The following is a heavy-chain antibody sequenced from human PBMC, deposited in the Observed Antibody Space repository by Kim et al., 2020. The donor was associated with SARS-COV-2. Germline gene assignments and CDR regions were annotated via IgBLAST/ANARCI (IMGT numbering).Heavy chain of an antibody. CDR3: AKDEFSSTVTTYY. Sequence: YADSVKGRFTISRDNSKNTLYLQMNSLRAEDTAVYYCAKDEFSSTVTTYYWGQGTLVTVSS. D-gene: IGHD4-4*01. V-gene: IGHV3-30*02. J-gene: IGHJ4*02.